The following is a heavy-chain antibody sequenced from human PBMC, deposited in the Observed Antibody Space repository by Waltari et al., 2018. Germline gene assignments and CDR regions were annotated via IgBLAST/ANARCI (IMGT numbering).Heavy chain of an antibody. D-gene: IGHD3-16*01. CDR2: FDPEDADT. Sequence: QVQLVPSGAEVKKPGASVKVSCKVTGYTLTYLSIHWVRQAPGKGLEWMGGFDPEDADTIYAQKFQGRVTMTEDTSTDTAYMELSSLRSEDTAVYYCATGGAPPEGAFDIWGQGTMVTVSS. CDR3: ATGGAPPEGAFDI. V-gene: IGHV1-24*01. CDR1: GYTLTYLS. J-gene: IGHJ3*02.